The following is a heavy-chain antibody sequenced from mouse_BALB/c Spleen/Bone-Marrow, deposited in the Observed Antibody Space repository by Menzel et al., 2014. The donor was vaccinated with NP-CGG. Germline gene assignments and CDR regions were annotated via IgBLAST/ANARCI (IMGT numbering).Heavy chain of an antibody. D-gene: IGHD2-1*01. CDR2: IDPSTGYT. CDR1: GYTFTSYW. J-gene: IGHJ2*01. CDR3: ARSYGNYVDY. Sequence: QVQLKESGAELAKPGAPVRMSCKTSGYTFTSYWMHWVKQRPGQGLEWFGYIDPSTGYTEFNQKFKDRATLTADKSSSTAYMQLSSLTSEDSAVYYCARSYGNYVDYWGQGTLSQSPQ. V-gene: IGHV1-7*01.